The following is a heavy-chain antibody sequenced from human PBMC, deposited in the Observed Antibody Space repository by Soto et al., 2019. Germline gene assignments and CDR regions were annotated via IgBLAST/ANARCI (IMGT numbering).Heavy chain of an antibody. CDR1: GFTFSSYW. D-gene: IGHD6-19*01. CDR2: IRQDGSDK. Sequence: EVQLVESGGGLVQPGGSLRLSCAASGFTFSSYWISWVRQAPGKGLEWVANIRQDGSDKYYVDSVKGRFTISRDNSKNSLYLQMNSLRVEDTAVYYCASPQQWLGQRGDFDYWGQGTLVTVSS. V-gene: IGHV3-7*05. J-gene: IGHJ4*02. CDR3: ASPQQWLGQRGDFDY.